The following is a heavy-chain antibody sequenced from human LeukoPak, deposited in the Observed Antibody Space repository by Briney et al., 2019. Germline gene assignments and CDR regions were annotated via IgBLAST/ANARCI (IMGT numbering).Heavy chain of an antibody. CDR3: ARDPYYYDSSGFLGSYFQH. CDR1: GYTFTSYG. D-gene: IGHD3-22*01. V-gene: IGHV1-18*01. J-gene: IGHJ1*01. Sequence: RASVKVSCKASGYTFTSYGISWVRQAPGQGLEWMGWISAYNGNTNYAQKLQGRVTMTTDTSTSTAYMELRSLRSDDTAVYYCARDPYYYDSSGFLGSYFQHWGQGTLVTVSS. CDR2: ISAYNGNT.